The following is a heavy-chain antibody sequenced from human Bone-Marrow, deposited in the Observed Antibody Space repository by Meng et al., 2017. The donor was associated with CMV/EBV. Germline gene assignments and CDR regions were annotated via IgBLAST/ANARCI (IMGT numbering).Heavy chain of an antibody. V-gene: IGHV1-69*10. D-gene: IGHD6-19*01. CDR1: GGTFSSYA. CDR2: IIPILGIA. Sequence: SVKVSCKASGGTFSSYAISWVRQAPGQGLEWMGGIIPILGIANYAQKFQGRVTITADKSTSTAYMELSSLRYEDTAVYYCARASVGSGWYYFDYWGQGTLVTVSS. CDR3: ARASVGSGWYYFDY. J-gene: IGHJ4*02.